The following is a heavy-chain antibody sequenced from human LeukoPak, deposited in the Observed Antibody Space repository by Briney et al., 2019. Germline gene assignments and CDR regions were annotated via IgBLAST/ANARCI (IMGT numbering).Heavy chain of an antibody. J-gene: IGHJ6*02. D-gene: IGHD6-19*01. V-gene: IGHV1-2*02. CDR1: GYTFTGYY. CDR2: INPNSGGT. CDR3: ASFSGAVAGGQNYYYYGMDV. Sequence: GASVKVSCKASGYTFTGYYMHWVRQAPGQGLEWMGWINPNSGGTNYAQKFQGRVTMTRDTSISTAYMELSRLRSGDTAVYYCASFSGAVAGGQNYYYYGMDVWGQGTTVTVSS.